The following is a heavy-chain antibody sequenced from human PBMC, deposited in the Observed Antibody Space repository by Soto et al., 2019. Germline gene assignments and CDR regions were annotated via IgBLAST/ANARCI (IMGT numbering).Heavy chain of an antibody. CDR1: GFSFSTYG. J-gene: IGHJ4*02. D-gene: IGHD1-1*01. CDR3: AKWNGYGDF. CDR2: VSGGSGGT. V-gene: IGHV3-23*01. Sequence: EVQLLESGGGLVQPGGSLRLSCAVAGFSFSTYGVTWVRQAPGKGLEWVCGVSGGSGGTHYADSVKGRFTITGDDSKNTVYLQMHSLRVEDTAVYYCAKWNGYGDFWGQGILVTVSS.